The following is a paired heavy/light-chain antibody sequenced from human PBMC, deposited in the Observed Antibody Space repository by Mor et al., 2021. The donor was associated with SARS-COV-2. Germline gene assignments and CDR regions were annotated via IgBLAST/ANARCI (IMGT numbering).Light chain of an antibody. CDR2: AAS. V-gene: IGKV1-39*01. Sequence: DIQMTQSPSSLSASIGDRVTLTCRASQSINNYLNWYQQKPGKAPKLLIYAASNLQSGVPSRFSGSGSGTDFSLTISSLQPEDFGTYFCQQSYSIPQETFGQGTKVEI. J-gene: IGKJ1*01. CDR3: QQSYSIPQET. CDR1: QSINNY.
Heavy chain of an antibody. CDR1: GYTFSDFY. V-gene: IGHV1-2*02. D-gene: IGHD3-22*01. CDR2: INPKSGDT. J-gene: IGHJ4*02. Sequence: QVQLVQSGAEVKKPGASVKISCEASGYTFSDFYIHWVRQAPGQGLEWMGWINPKSGDTKSTQKFQGRVTMTRDTSISAAYLELSRLRSDDTAIFYCARAPSYYDGRGYYYGQAFYFDSWGQGTLVTVSS. CDR3: ARAPSYYDGRGYYYGQAFYFDS.